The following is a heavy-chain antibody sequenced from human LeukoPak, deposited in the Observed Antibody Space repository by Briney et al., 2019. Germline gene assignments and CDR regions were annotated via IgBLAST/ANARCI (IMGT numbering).Heavy chain of an antibody. J-gene: IGHJ6*02. D-gene: IGHD2-2*01. CDR2: MNTNSGGT. CDR1: VYTFTAYY. V-gene: IGHV1-2*02. Sequence: ASVKVSCKASVYTFTAYYMHCVGRSRGHQGGGLGWMNTNSGGTESTQKLHGRVTMTRDKSIRTPYMAVSRLRSHVRAVYYCMKVYYSGINCYEYDYDGMDVWGQGTTVTVSS. CDR3: MKVYYSGINCYEYDYDGMDV.